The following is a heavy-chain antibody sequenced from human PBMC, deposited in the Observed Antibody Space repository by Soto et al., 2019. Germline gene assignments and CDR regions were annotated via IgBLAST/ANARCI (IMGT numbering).Heavy chain of an antibody. CDR2: IYYSGST. CDR1: GGSISSSSYY. J-gene: IGHJ4*02. Sequence: QLQLQESGPGLVKPSETLSLTCTVSGGSISSSSYYWGWIRQPPGKGLEWIGSIYYSGSTYYNPSLKSRVTISVDTSKNQFSLKLSSVTAADTAVYYCARHDPNIRGLDYWGQGTLVTVSS. V-gene: IGHV4-39*01. CDR3: ARHDPNIRGLDY.